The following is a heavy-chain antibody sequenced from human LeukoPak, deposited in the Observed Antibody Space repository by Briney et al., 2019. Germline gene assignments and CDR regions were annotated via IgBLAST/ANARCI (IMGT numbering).Heavy chain of an antibody. CDR3: ARVDTVMAYYFDL. D-gene: IGHD5-18*01. V-gene: IGHV3-53*04. CDR1: GFTVSTNC. CDR2: IYSGGTT. J-gene: IGHJ4*02. Sequence: GGSLRLSCAASGFTVSTNCMTWVRQAPGRGLEWVSTIYSGGTTYYADSVMGRFTISRHNSRNTLYLQMNSLRAEDTAVYYCARVDTVMAYYFDLWGQGTLVTVSS.